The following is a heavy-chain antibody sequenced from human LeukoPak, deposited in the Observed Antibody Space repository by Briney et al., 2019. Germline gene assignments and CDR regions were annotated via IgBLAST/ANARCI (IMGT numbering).Heavy chain of an antibody. J-gene: IGHJ4*02. CDR2: ISYDGSKK. V-gene: IGHV3-30-3*01. CDR1: GFTFSSYA. D-gene: IGHD3-22*01. CDR3: AADPDSSGYYYPIFDY. Sequence: GGSLRLSCAASGFTFSSYAMHWVRQAPGKGLVWVAIISYDGSKKYYADSVKGRFTISRDNSKNTLYLQINSLRAEDTAVYYCAADPDSSGYYYPIFDYWGQGTLVTVSS.